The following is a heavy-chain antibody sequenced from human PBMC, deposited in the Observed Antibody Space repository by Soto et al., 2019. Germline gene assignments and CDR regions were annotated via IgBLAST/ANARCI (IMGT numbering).Heavy chain of an antibody. D-gene: IGHD6-19*01. J-gene: IGHJ4*02. CDR2: INAGNGNT. CDR3: ARDRRAIAVATFDY. V-gene: IGHV1-3*01. Sequence: ASVKVSCKASGYTFTSYAMHWVRQAPGQRLEWMGWINAGNGNTKYSQKFQGRVTITRDTSTSTVYMELSSLRSEDTAVYYCARDRRAIAVATFDYWGQGTLVTVSS. CDR1: GYTFTSYA.